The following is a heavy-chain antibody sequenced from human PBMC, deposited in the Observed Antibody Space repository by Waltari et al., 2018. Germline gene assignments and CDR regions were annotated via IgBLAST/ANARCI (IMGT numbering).Heavy chain of an antibody. CDR1: GFTFGDYA. Sequence: EVQLVESGGGLVQPGRSLRLSCTASGFTFGDYAMSWVRQAPGKGLEWVGFIRSKAYGGTTEYAASVKGRFTISRDDSKSIAYLQMNSLKTEDTAVYYCTRGLTGTKLDYYYMDVWGKGTTVTVSS. D-gene: IGHD1-7*01. CDR3: TRGLTGTKLDYYYMDV. CDR2: IRSKAYGGTT. J-gene: IGHJ6*03. V-gene: IGHV3-49*04.